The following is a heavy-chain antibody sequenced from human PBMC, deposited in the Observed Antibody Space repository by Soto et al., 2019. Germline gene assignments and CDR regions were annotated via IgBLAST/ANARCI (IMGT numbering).Heavy chain of an antibody. CDR3: ARAGVVVPAAIDYYYGMDV. V-gene: IGHV1-2*04. Sequence: ASVKVSCKASGYTFTGYYMHWVRQAPGQGLEWMGWINPNSGGTNYAQKFQGWVTMTRDTSISTAYMELSRLRSDDTAVYYCARAGVVVPAAIDYYYGMDVWGQGTTVTVSS. CDR2: INPNSGGT. D-gene: IGHD2-2*01. J-gene: IGHJ6*02. CDR1: GYTFTGYY.